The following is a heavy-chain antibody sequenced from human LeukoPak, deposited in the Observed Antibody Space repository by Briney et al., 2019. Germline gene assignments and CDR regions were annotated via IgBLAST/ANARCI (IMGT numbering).Heavy chain of an antibody. J-gene: IGHJ1*01. V-gene: IGHV4-30-2*01. CDR3: ARPPYYYGSGSRKWYFQH. CDR2: IYHSGST. D-gene: IGHD3-10*01. CDR1: GGSISSGGYS. Sequence: PSETLSLTCAVSGGSISSGGYSWSWIRQPPGKGLEWIGYIYHSGSTYYNPSLKSRVTISVDTSKNQFSLKLSSVTAADTAVYYCARPPYYYGSGSRKWYFQHWGQGTLVTVSS.